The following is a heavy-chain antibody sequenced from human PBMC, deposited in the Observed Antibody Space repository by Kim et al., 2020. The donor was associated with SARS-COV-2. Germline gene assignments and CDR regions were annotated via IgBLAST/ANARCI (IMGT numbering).Heavy chain of an antibody. J-gene: IGHJ6*02. CDR3: ARSVAGTYYYYYYGMDV. D-gene: IGHD6-19*01. Sequence: SETLSLTCTVSGGSISSYYWSWIRQPPGKGLEWIGYIYYSGSTNYNPSLKSRVTISVDTSTNQFSLKLSSVTAADTAVYYCARSVAGTYYYYYYGMDVWGQGTTVPVS. V-gene: IGHV4-59*08. CDR2: IYYSGST. CDR1: GGSISSYY.